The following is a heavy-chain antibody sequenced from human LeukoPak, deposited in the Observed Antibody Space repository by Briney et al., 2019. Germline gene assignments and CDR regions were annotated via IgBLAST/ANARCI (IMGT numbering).Heavy chain of an antibody. CDR1: GGSVSGHY. V-gene: IGHV4-59*08. D-gene: IGHD4-17*01. CDR2: VFASGST. J-gene: IGHJ4*02. Sequence: SETLYLTCSVSGGSVSGHYWSWIWQTPERGLEWLGFVFASGSTNYNPFFKSRVTMSADMSRNQFYLGLQSVSAADTGVYFCARHQHYGDYDYFDFWGQGTLVTVSS. CDR3: ARHQHYGDYDYFDF.